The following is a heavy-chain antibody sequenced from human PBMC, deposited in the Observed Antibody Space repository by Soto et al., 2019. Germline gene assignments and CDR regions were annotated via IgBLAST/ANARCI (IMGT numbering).Heavy chain of an antibody. D-gene: IGHD2-21*01. CDR2: INAGYSDT. J-gene: IGHJ4*02. CDR1: GYSITCCA. V-gene: IGHV1-3*01. CDR3: ARDGEGEAAGAMVY. Sequence: QVQLVQSGAEVKKPGASVRVSCKASGYSITCCAMHWVRQAPGQRPEWMGWINAGYSDTKYSQKFQGRLTMVRDTTASAAYMEVSGLNSEATAVYYCARDGEGEAAGAMVYWGQGTLVTVSS.